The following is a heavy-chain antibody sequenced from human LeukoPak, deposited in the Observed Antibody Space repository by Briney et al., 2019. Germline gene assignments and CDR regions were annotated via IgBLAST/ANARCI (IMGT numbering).Heavy chain of an antibody. CDR1: GYTFTSYE. D-gene: IGHD1-26*01. CDR2: MNPNSGNT. Sequence: ASVKVSCKASGYTFTSYEINWVRQATGQGLEWMGWMNPNSGNTGSAQKFQGRPTMTRNKSISTAYMELSSLRSEDTAVYFCARAVGATNHLDYWGQGTLVTVSS. CDR3: ARAVGATNHLDY. J-gene: IGHJ4*02. V-gene: IGHV1-8*01.